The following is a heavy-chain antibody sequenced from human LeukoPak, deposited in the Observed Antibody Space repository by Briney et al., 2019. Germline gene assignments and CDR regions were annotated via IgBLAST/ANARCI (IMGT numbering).Heavy chain of an antibody. V-gene: IGHV3-30-3*02. CDR1: GFTFTNFA. J-gene: IGHJ4*02. D-gene: IGHD6-13*01. CDR3: AKYPQTLVGPSDY. Sequence: PGGSLRLSCAASGFTFTNFAMHWVRQAPGKGLEWVAVISNDERNKYYADSVKGRFTISRDNSKNTVYLQMNSLTAEDTAVYYCAKYPQTLVGPSDYWGQGTLVTVSS. CDR2: ISNDERNK.